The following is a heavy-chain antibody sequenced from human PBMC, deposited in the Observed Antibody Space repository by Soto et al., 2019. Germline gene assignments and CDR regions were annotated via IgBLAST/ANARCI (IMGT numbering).Heavy chain of an antibody. Sequence: ESLKISCKGSGYSFTSYWIGWVRQMPGKGLEWMGIIYPGDSDTRYSPSFQGQVTISADKSISTAYLQWSSLKASDTAMYYCARGTTYDILTGWNWFDPWGQGTPVTVSS. CDR2: IYPGDSDT. V-gene: IGHV5-51*01. CDR1: GYSFTSYW. J-gene: IGHJ5*02. CDR3: ARGTTYDILTGWNWFDP. D-gene: IGHD3-9*01.